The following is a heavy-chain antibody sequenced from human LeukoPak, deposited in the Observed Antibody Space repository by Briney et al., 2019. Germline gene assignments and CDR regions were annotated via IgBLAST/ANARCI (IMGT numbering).Heavy chain of an antibody. Sequence: SGPTLVNPTQTLTLTCTFSGFSLSTSGMCVSWIRQPPGKALEWLAHIDWDDDKYYSTSLKTRLTISKDTSKNQVVLTMTNMDPVDTATYYCARMPLAAAGANFDYWGQGTLVTVSS. V-gene: IGHV2-70*01. D-gene: IGHD6-13*01. CDR3: ARMPLAAAGANFDY. CDR2: IDWDDDK. J-gene: IGHJ4*02. CDR1: GFSLSTSGMC.